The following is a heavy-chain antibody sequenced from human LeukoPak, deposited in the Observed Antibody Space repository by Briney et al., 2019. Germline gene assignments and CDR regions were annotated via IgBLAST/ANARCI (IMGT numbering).Heavy chain of an antibody. Sequence: ASVKVSCKVSGYTLTELSMHWVRQAPGKGLEWMGGFDPEDGETIYAQKFQGRVTMTEDTSTDTAYMELSSLRSEDTAVYYCATGRGSSSSSFWFDPWGQGTLVTVSS. V-gene: IGHV1-24*01. D-gene: IGHD6-6*01. J-gene: IGHJ5*02. CDR2: FDPEDGET. CDR3: ATGRGSSSSSFWFDP. CDR1: GYTLTELS.